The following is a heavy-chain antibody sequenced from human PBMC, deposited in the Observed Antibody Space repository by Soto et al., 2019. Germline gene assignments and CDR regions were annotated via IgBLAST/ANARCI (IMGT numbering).Heavy chain of an antibody. CDR2: INHSGST. CDR3: ASHYDSSGYYDWYFDL. Sequence: PSETLSLTCAVYGGSFSGYYWSWIRQPPGKGLEWIGEINHSGSTNYNPSLKSRVTISVDTSKNQFSLKLSSVTAADTAVYYCASHYDSSGYYDWYFDLWGRGTLVTSPQ. CDR1: GGSFSGYY. V-gene: IGHV4-34*01. J-gene: IGHJ2*01. D-gene: IGHD3-22*01.